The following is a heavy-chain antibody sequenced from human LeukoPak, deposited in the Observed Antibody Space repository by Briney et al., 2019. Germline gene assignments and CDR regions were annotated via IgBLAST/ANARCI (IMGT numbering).Heavy chain of an antibody. Sequence: ASVKVSCKASGGTFSSYAISWVRQAPGQGLEWMGGIIPIFGTANYAQKFQGRVTITAGESTSTAYMELSSLRSEDTAVYYCATYGGYRDFDYWGQGTLVTVSS. CDR3: ATYGGYRDFDY. J-gene: IGHJ4*02. V-gene: IGHV1-69*13. CDR2: IIPIFGTA. CDR1: GGTFSSYA. D-gene: IGHD4-17*01.